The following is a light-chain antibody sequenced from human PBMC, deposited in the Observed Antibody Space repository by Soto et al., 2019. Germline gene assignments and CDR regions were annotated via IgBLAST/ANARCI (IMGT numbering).Light chain of an antibody. J-gene: IGLJ3*02. CDR2: VNSDGSH. CDR1: SEYRSYA. Sequence: QPVLTQSPSASASLGASVKLTCTLSSEYRSYAIAWHQQQPEKGPRYLMKVNSDGSHNKGDGIPDRFSASSSGAERYLTISSLQSEDEADYYCQTWGTGIRVFGGGTKLTVL. V-gene: IGLV4-69*01. CDR3: QTWGTGIRV.